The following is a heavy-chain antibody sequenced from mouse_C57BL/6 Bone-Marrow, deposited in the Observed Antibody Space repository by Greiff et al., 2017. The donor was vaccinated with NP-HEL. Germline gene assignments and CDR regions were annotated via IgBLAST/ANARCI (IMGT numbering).Heavy chain of an antibody. D-gene: IGHD1-3*01. J-gene: IGHJ2*01. CDR3: ASLITFFDY. Sequence: QVQLKQPGAELVKPGASVKLSCKASGYTFTSYWMQWVKQRPGQGLEWIGEIDPSDSYTNYNQKFKGKATLTVDTSSSTAYMQLSSLTSEDSAVYYCASLITFFDYWGQGTTLTVSS. CDR1: GYTFTSYW. V-gene: IGHV1-50*01. CDR2: IDPSDSYT.